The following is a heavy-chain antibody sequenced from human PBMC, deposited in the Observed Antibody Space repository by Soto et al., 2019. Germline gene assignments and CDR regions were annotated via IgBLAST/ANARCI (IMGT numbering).Heavy chain of an antibody. CDR2: IKSKTDGGTT. CDR1: SVSNAW. CDR3: TTDRSSGWYLMFDP. V-gene: IGHV3-15*07. Sequence: SVSNAWMNWVRQAPGKGLEWVGRIKSKTDGGTTDYAAPVKVRFTISRDDSKNTLYLQMNSLKTEDTALYYCTTDRSSGWYLMFDPWGQGTLVTVSS. D-gene: IGHD6-19*01. J-gene: IGHJ5*02.